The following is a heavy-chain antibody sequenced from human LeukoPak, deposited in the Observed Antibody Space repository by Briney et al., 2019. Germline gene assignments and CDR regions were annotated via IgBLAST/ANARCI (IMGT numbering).Heavy chain of an antibody. CDR1: GYTFTSYG. D-gene: IGHD3-22*01. Sequence: ASVKASCKASGYTFTSYGISWVRQAPGQGLEWMGWISAYNGNTNYAQKLQGRVTMTTDTSTSTAYMELRSLRSDDTAVYYCARDPYYDSSGYYLHWGQGTLVTVSS. J-gene: IGHJ4*02. CDR3: ARDPYYDSSGYYLH. CDR2: ISAYNGNT. V-gene: IGHV1-18*01.